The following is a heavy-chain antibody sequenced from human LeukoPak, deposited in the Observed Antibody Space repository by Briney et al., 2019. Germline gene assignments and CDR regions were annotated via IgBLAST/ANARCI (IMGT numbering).Heavy chain of an antibody. CDR2: ISYDGSNK. D-gene: IGHD6-13*01. J-gene: IGHJ3*02. Sequence: GESLRLSCAASGFTFSSYGMHWVRQAPGKGLEWVAVISYDGSNKYYADSVKGRFTISRDNSKNTLYLQMNSLRAEDTAVYYCAKDHGGIAIWGQGTMVTVSS. CDR3: AKDHGGIAI. CDR1: GFTFSSYG. V-gene: IGHV3-30*18.